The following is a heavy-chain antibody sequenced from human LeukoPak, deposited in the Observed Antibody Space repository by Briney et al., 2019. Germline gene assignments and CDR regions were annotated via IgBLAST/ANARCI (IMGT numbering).Heavy chain of an antibody. Sequence: GGSLRLSCAASGSTFRTYGMNWVRQAPGKGLEWVSYISSSSSAKYYGDSVEGRFTISRDNAKDSLYLQMNSLRDEDTAIYYCARELVQCSGGSCYGSWFDTWGQGILVTVSS. CDR1: GSTFRTYG. CDR3: ARELVQCSGGSCYGSWFDT. J-gene: IGHJ5*02. CDR2: ISSSSSAK. V-gene: IGHV3-48*02. D-gene: IGHD2-15*01.